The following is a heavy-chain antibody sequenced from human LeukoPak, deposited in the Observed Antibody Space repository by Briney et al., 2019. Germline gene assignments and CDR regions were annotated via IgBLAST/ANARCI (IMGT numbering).Heavy chain of an antibody. CDR1: GFTFSSYG. Sequence: GGSLRLSCAASGFTFSSYGMHWVRQAPGKGLEWVAVISYDGSNKYYADSVKGRFTISRDNAKNSLYLQMNSLRAEDTAVYYCARDPDYWGQGTLVIVSS. CDR3: ARDPDY. CDR2: ISYDGSNK. V-gene: IGHV3-30*03. J-gene: IGHJ4*02.